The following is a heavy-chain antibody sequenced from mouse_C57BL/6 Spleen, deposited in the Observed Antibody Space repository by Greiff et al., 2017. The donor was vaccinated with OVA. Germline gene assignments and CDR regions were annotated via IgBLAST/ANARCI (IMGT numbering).Heavy chain of an antibody. Sequence: EVKLQESGPGMVKPSQSLSLTCTVTGYSITSGYDWHWIRHFPGNKLEWLGYISYSGSTNYNPSLKSRIYITHDTSKNHFFLKLNAVTTEDTATYYCAREGKGPWYFDGWGTGTTVTVSS. D-gene: IGHD1-3*01. J-gene: IGHJ1*03. CDR2: ISYSGST. CDR3: AREGKGPWYFDG. V-gene: IGHV3-1*01. CDR1: GYSITSGYD.